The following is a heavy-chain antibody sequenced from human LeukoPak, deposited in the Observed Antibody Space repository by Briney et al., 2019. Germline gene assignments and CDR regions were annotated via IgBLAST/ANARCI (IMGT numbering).Heavy chain of an antibody. V-gene: IGHV4-34*01. CDR2: INHSGST. CDR3: ARKESVVPAAAGTGFFEFDP. Sequence: SETLSLTCAVYGGSFSGYYWSWIRQPPGKGLEWIGEINHSGSTNYNPSLTSRVTISVDTSKNQFSLKLSSVTAADTAVYYCARKESVVPAAAGTGFFEFDPWGQGTLVTVSS. CDR1: GGSFSGYY. D-gene: IGHD2-2*01. J-gene: IGHJ5*02.